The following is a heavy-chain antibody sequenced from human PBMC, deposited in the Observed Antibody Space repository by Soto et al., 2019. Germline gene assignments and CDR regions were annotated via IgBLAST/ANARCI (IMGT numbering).Heavy chain of an antibody. CDR2: IYYSGST. D-gene: IGHD3-3*01. V-gene: IGHV4-59*01. CDR1: GGSISSYY. CDR3: ARAAPNDYDFWSGYLGGNWFDP. Sequence: SETLSLTCTVSGGSISSYYWSWIRQPPGKGLEWIGYIYYSGSTNYNPPLKSRVTISVDTSKNQFSLKLSSVTAADTAVYYCARAAPNDYDFWSGYLGGNWFDPWGQGTLVTVSS. J-gene: IGHJ5*02.